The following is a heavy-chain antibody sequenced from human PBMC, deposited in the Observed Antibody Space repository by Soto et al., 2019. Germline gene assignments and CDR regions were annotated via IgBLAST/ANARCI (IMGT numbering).Heavy chain of an antibody. Sequence: EVQLVESGGGLVQPGGSLRLSCAASGSAFSTYEMNWVRQAPGKGLEWLSYIGSRSTTIYYADSAKGRFTVSRDNAKNSLYLQMNSLRAEDTAVYYCARDLIDYYYYGMDVWGQGTTVTVSS. D-gene: IGHD2-15*01. CDR1: GSAFSTYE. J-gene: IGHJ6*02. CDR2: IGSRSTTI. CDR3: ARDLIDYYYYGMDV. V-gene: IGHV3-48*03.